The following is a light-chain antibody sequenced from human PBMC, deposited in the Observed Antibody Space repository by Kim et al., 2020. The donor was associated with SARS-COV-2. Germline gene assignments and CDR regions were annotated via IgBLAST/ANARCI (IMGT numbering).Light chain of an antibody. Sequence: SSELTQDPAESVALGQTVRITCQGDSLRRYYATWYQQKPGQAPVLVIYGKNNRPSGIPDLFSGSSSGNTASLTITGVQAEDEAAYYCNSWDSSTNHVVFG. CDR2: GKN. V-gene: IGLV3-19*01. J-gene: IGLJ2*01. CDR1: SLRRYY. CDR3: NSWDSSTNHVV.